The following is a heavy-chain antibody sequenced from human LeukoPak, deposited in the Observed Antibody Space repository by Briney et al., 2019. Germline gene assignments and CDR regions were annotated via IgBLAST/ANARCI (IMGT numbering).Heavy chain of an antibody. CDR3: ARDPGRETLDY. D-gene: IGHD1-26*01. Sequence: GGSLRLSCAASGFAFSSYAMHWVRQAPGKGLEWVAVISYDGSNKYYADSVKGRFTISRDNSKNTLYLQMNGLRAEDTAVYYCARDPGRETLDYWGQGTLVTVSS. V-gene: IGHV3-30-3*01. CDR1: GFAFSSYA. J-gene: IGHJ4*02. CDR2: ISYDGSNK.